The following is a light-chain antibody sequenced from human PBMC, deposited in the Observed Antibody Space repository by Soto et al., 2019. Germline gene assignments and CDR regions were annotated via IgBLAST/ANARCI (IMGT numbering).Light chain of an antibody. V-gene: IGKV3-20*01. CDR3: QQYGTSPT. J-gene: IGKJ2*01. Sequence: EIVLTQSPGTLSLSPGERATLSCRASQSVSSTYLAWYQQKCSQSPRLLIYGASSRATGIPDRFSGSGSGTDFTLTISRLEPEDFAVYYCQQYGTSPTFGQGTKLEIK. CDR1: QSVSSTY. CDR2: GAS.